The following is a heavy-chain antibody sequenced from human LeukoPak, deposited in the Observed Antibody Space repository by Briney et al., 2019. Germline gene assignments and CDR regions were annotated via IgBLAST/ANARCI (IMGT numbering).Heavy chain of an antibody. CDR2: ISRGGNST. Sequence: GGSLRLSCAASGFTFDDYAMHWVRQPPGKGLEWVSLISRGGNSTYYAGSVKGRFTISRDNSKNSLYLQMNSLRTEDTAFYYCATNFGAYYYDTSGYYDFWGQGTLVTVSS. J-gene: IGHJ4*02. CDR1: GFTFDDYA. D-gene: IGHD3-22*01. V-gene: IGHV3-43*02. CDR3: ATNFGAYYYDTSGYYDF.